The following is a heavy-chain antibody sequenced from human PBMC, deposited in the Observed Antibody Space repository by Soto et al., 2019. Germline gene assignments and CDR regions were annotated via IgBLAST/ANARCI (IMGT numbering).Heavy chain of an antibody. CDR3: AREVSDPDYGDYLYYFDY. CDR1: GGCISSYY. J-gene: IGHJ4*02. Sequence: SETLSLTCTVSGGCISSYYWSWIRQPPGKGLEWIGYIYYSGSTNYNPSLKSRVTISVDTSKNQFSLKLSSVTAADTAVYYCAREVSDPDYGDYLYYFDYWGQGTLVTVSS. CDR2: IYYSGST. V-gene: IGHV4-59*01. D-gene: IGHD4-17*01.